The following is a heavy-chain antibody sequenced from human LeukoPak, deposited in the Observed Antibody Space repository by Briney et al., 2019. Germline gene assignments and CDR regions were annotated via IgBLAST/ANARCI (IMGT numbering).Heavy chain of an antibody. V-gene: IGHV4-59*01. CDR3: ARERGGGDTNWFDP. D-gene: IGHD2-21*01. Sequence: SETLSLTCTVSGGSISGYYWSWIRQPPGKGLEWIGYIYYSGSTNYNPSLKSRVTISVDTSKNQFSLKLSSVTAADTAVYYCARERGGGDTNWFDPWGQGTLVTVSS. CDR2: IYYSGST. J-gene: IGHJ5*02. CDR1: GGSISGYY.